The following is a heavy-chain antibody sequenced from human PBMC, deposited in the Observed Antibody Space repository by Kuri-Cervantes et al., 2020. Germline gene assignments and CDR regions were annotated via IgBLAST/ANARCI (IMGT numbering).Heavy chain of an antibody. CDR3: VRHPAHYYDSAGPFDS. V-gene: IGHV3-9*01. CDR2: ISWNSGSI. Sequence: SLKISCAASGFTFDDYAMHWVRQGPGKGLEWVSGISWNSGSIGYADSVKGRFTISRDNAKNSLYLQMNSLRSEDTAFYYCVRHPAHYYDSAGPFDSWGQGTLVTVSS. CDR1: GFTFDDYA. D-gene: IGHD3-22*01. J-gene: IGHJ4*02.